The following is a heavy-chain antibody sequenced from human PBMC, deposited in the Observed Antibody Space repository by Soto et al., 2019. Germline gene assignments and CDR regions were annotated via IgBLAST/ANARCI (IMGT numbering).Heavy chain of an antibody. J-gene: IGHJ4*02. D-gene: IGHD3-10*01. CDR3: AKDPSLGSDFDY. CDR2: ISGSGGST. CDR1: GFTFSSYA. Sequence: GGSLRLSCAASGFTFSSYAMSWVRQAPGKGLEWVSAISGSGGSTYYADSVKGRFTISRDNSKNTRYLQMNSLRAEDAAVYYTAKDPSLGSDFDYWGQGTLVTVSS. V-gene: IGHV3-23*01.